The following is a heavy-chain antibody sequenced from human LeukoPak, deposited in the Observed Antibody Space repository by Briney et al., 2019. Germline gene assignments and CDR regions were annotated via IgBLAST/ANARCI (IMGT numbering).Heavy chain of an antibody. J-gene: IGHJ4*02. V-gene: IGHV3-48*04. CDR1: GFTFSSYA. D-gene: IGHD5-18*01. CDR3: AKDRRIQLWLGFDY. Sequence: PGGSLRLSCAASGFTFSSYAMHWVRQPPGKGLEWVSFISSSGSTIYYADSVKGRFTISRDNAKNSLYLQMNSLRAEDTAVYYCAKDRRIQLWLGFDYWGQGTLVTVSS. CDR2: ISSSGSTI.